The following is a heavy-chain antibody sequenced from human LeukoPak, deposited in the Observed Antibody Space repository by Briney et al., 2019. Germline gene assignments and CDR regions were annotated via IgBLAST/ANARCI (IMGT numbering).Heavy chain of an antibody. J-gene: IGHJ4*02. CDR2: INHSGST. V-gene: IGHV4-34*01. CDR3: ARVGYMVRGVIILHVGYFDY. D-gene: IGHD3-10*01. Sequence: KPSETLSLTCAVYGGSFSGYYWSWIRQPPGKGLEWIGEINHSGSTNYNPSLKSRVTISVDTSKNQFSLKLSSVTAADTAVYYCARVGYMVRGVIILHVGYFDYWGQGTLVTVSS. CDR1: GGSFSGYY.